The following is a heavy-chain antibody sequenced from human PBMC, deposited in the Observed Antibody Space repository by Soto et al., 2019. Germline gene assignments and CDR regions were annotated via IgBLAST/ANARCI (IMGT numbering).Heavy chain of an antibody. CDR2: IYYSGST. J-gene: IGHJ6*02. V-gene: IGHV4-59*01. CDR3: ARDGVFGYSSSWYPYYGMDV. CDR1: GGSIISYY. Sequence: SETLSLTCTVSGGSIISYYWSWIRQPPGKGLEWIGYIYYSGSTNYNPSLKSRVTISVDTSKNQFSLKLSSVTAADTAVYYCARDGVFGYSSSWYPYYGMDVWGQGTTVTVS. D-gene: IGHD6-13*01.